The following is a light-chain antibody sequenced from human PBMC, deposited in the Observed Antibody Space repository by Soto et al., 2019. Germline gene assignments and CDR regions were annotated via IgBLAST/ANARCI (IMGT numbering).Light chain of an antibody. Sequence: EFVLTQSPATLSLSAGERSTLSCRASQSVSSYLAWYQQKPGQAPRLLIYDASNRATGIPARFSGTGSGTDFTLTINNLEPEDFAVYYCQVRTNWSIAFGRGTRLENK. CDR1: QSVSSY. CDR3: QVRTNWSIA. V-gene: IGKV3-11*01. J-gene: IGKJ5*01. CDR2: DAS.